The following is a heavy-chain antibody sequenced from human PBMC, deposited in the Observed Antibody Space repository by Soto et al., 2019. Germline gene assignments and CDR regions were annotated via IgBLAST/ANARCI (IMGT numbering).Heavy chain of an antibody. CDR2: IIPMLGMT. CDR1: GGTFRSST. CDR3: ARGLRELLRFGEFSTSYYYGMDV. Sequence: GASVKVSCKASGGTFRSSTLTWVRQAPGQGLEWMGRIIPMLGMTNYAQKFQGRVTITADSSTSTVYVELSSLSSEDTAMYYCARGLRELLRFGEFSTSYYYGMDVWGQGTTVTVSS. V-gene: IGHV1-69*02. D-gene: IGHD3-10*01. J-gene: IGHJ6*02.